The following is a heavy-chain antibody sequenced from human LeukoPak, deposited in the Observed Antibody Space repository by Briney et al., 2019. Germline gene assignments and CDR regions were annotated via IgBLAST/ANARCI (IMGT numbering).Heavy chain of an antibody. D-gene: IGHD7-27*01. V-gene: IGHV3-23*01. CDR1: GFTFSSYA. CDR2: ISGSGGST. CDR3: ARSELGIFRSYFDY. Sequence: GGSLRLSCAASGFTFSSYAMSWVRQAPGKGLEWVSAISGSGGSTYYAGSVKGRFTISRDNSKNTLYLQMNSLRAEDTAVYYCARSELGIFRSYFDYWGQGTLVTVSS. J-gene: IGHJ4*02.